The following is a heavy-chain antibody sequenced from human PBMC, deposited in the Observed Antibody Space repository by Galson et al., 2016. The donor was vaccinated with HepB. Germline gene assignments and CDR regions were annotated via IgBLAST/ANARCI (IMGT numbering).Heavy chain of an antibody. Sequence: SLRLSCAASGFSFSSYAMSWVRQAPGQGLEWVSVISNSADNTNYADSVKGRFTISRDNSNNTLHLQMNSLRPEDTAMYYCARDWDSSSWYTRNDAFDIWGQGTMVTVSS. D-gene: IGHD6-13*01. J-gene: IGHJ3*02. CDR2: ISNSADNT. CDR1: GFSFSSYA. CDR3: ARDWDSSSWYTRNDAFDI. V-gene: IGHV3-23*01.